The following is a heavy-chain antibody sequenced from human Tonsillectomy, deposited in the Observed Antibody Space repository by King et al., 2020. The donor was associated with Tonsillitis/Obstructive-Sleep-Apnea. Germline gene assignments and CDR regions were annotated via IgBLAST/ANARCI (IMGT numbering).Heavy chain of an antibody. CDR1: RFTFSDYA. V-gene: IGHV3-23*04. CDR2: TTGSGDIT. D-gene: IGHD6-25*01. CDR3: ARAAGSSASTFRFDY. J-gene: IGHJ4*02. Sequence: VQLVESGGGLVQPGGSLRLSCAASRFTFSDYAINWVRQAPGKGLEWVSATTGSGDITYYADAVKGRFSISRDNSKNTLYLQMNSLRVEDTALYYCARAAGSSASTFRFDYWGQGTLVTVSS.